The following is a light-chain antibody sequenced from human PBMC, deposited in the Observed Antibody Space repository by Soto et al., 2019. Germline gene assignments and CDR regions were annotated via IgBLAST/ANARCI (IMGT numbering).Light chain of an antibody. CDR1: QGISNY. Sequence: DIQMTQSPSSLSASVGDRVTITCRASQGISNYLAWYQQKPGKVPELLIYAASTLQSGVSSRFSGSGSGTDFIFTISSLQAEDVATYYCQKDNHAPTFGGGNKFEIK. V-gene: IGKV1-27*01. CDR2: AAS. J-gene: IGKJ4*01. CDR3: QKDNHAPT.